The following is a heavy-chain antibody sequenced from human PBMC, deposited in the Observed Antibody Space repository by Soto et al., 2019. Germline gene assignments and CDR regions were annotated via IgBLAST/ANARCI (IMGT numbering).Heavy chain of an antibody. CDR1: GFTFSSYA. V-gene: IGHV3-48*04. Sequence: GGSLRLSCAASGFTFSSYAMNWVRQAPGKGLEWVSYISSSSSTIYYADSVKGRFTISRDNAKNSLYLQMNSLRAEDTAVYYCARDHHRYSGYDYVYYWGQGTLVTVSS. CDR3: ARDHHRYSGYDYVYY. D-gene: IGHD5-12*01. J-gene: IGHJ4*02. CDR2: ISSSSSTI.